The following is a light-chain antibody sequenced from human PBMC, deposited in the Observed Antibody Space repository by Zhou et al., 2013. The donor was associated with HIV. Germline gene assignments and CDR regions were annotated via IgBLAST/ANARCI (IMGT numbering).Light chain of an antibody. CDR2: EVS. J-gene: IGKJ1*01. CDR3: QHYNPYLRT. CDR1: RQIATS. V-gene: IGKV1-5*03. Sequence: DIQMTQSPANLSASVGDRVTLTCRASRQIATSLAWYQQKPGTAPKLLISEVSTLQSGVPSRFSGSGSGTDFTLTISSLQPDDFATYYCQHYNPYLRTFGQGTKVEIK.